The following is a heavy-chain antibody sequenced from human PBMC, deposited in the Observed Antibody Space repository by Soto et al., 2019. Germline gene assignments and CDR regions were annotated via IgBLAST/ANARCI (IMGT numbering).Heavy chain of an antibody. J-gene: IGHJ4*02. CDR2: IWYDGSNK. Sequence: PGGSLRLSCAASGFTFSSYVMHWVRQAPGKGLEWVAVIWYDGSNKYYADSVKGRFTISRDNSKNTMYLQMNSLRAEDTAVYYCARAVGGSSFDYWGQGTLVTVS. D-gene: IGHD3-10*01. V-gene: IGHV3-33*01. CDR3: ARAVGGSSFDY. CDR1: GFTFSSYV.